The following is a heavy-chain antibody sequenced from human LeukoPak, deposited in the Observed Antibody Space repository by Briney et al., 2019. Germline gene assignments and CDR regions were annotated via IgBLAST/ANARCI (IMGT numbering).Heavy chain of an antibody. CDR2: INPSGGST. V-gene: IGHV1-46*01. CDR3: ARSEYFDWLLPNYYYYGMDV. D-gene: IGHD3-9*01. CDR1: GYTFTSYY. J-gene: IGHJ6*02. Sequence: GASVKLSCKASGYTFTSYYMHWVRQAPGQGLEWMGIINPSGGSTSYAQKFQGRVTMTRDTSTSTVYMELSSLRSEDTAVYYCARSEYFDWLLPNYYYYGMDVWGQGTTVTVSS.